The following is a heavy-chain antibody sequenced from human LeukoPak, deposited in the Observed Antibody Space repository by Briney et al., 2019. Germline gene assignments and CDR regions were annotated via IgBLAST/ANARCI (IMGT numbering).Heavy chain of an antibody. CDR3: ATDWGAGSGYYRVDAFDI. Sequence: ASVKVSCKVSGYTLTELSMHWVRQAPGKGLEWMGGFDPEDGETIYAQKFQGRVTMTEDTSTDTAYMELSSLRSEDTAVYYCATDWGAGSGYYRVDAFDIWGQGTMVTVSS. D-gene: IGHD3-3*01. CDR2: FDPEDGET. J-gene: IGHJ3*02. V-gene: IGHV1-24*01. CDR1: GYTLTELS.